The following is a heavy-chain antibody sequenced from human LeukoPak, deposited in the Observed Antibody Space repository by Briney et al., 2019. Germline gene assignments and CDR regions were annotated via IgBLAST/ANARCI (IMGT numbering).Heavy chain of an antibody. CDR1: GFTFSSYG. CDR2: ISYDGSNK. D-gene: IGHD3-10*01. CDR3: AKDRLIWFGELLRYYYYGMDV. V-gene: IGHV3-30*18. Sequence: GGSLRLSCAASGFTFSSYGMHWVRQAPGKGLEWVAVISYDGSNKYYADSVKGRFTTSRDNSKNTLYLQMNSLRAEDTAVYYCAKDRLIWFGELLRYYYYGMDVWGQGTTVTVSS. J-gene: IGHJ6*02.